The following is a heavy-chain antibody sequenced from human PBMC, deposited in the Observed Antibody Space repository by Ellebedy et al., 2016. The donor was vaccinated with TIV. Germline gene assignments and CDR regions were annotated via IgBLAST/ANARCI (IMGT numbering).Heavy chain of an antibody. J-gene: IGHJ4*02. V-gene: IGHV3-9*01. CDR1: GFIFGDYA. CDR2: ISRNSDSI. D-gene: IGHD2-8*01. Sequence: PGGSLRLSCAASGFIFGDYAMHWVRQAPGKGLEWVSGISRNSDSIGYADSVKGRFTISRDNAQNSLYLQMNSLRAEDTAFYYCAKDDGTNYPSSFDYWGQGTLVTVSS. CDR3: AKDDGTNYPSSFDY.